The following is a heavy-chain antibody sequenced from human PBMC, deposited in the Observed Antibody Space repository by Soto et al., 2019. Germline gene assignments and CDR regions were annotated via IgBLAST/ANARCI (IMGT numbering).Heavy chain of an antibody. Sequence: QVQLVQSGAEVKKPGASVKVSCKASGYTFTNFVMHWVRQAPGDRLEWMGWINAANGNTKYSQKFQGRVIISMDTSASTAYMELSSLTSEDTAVYDCARDYPYCTGGSCPGYWGQGTLVIVSS. CDR1: GYTFTNFV. CDR3: ARDYPYCTGGSCPGY. V-gene: IGHV1-3*01. CDR2: INAANGNT. J-gene: IGHJ4*02. D-gene: IGHD2-15*01.